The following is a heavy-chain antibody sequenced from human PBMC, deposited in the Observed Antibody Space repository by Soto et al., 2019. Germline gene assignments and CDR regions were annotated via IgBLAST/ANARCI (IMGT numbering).Heavy chain of an antibody. V-gene: IGHV1-69*01. CDR1: GGTFSSYA. D-gene: IGHD3-22*01. CDR2: IIPIFGTA. J-gene: IGHJ5*02. Sequence: VQLVQSGAEVKKPGSSVKVSCKASGGTFSSYAISWVRQAPGQGLEWMGGIIPIFGTAKYAQKFQGRVTITADESTSTAYMELSSLRSEDTAVYYCARVPEYYYDSSGYYLNWFDPWGQGTLVTVSS. CDR3: ARVPEYYYDSSGYYLNWFDP.